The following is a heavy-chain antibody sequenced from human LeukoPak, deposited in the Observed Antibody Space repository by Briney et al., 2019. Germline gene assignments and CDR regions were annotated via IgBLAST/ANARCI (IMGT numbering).Heavy chain of an antibody. CDR2: IRHDGNNK. Sequence: GGSLRLSCTASGFIFSNYGMHWVRQAPGKGLEWVAFIRHDGNNKYYADSVKGRFTISRDNAKNSLYLQMNSLRAEDTAVYYCAREQLVEGVDYWGQGTLVTVSS. CDR3: AREQLVEGVDY. CDR1: GFIFSNYG. J-gene: IGHJ4*02. V-gene: IGHV3-30*02. D-gene: IGHD6-13*01.